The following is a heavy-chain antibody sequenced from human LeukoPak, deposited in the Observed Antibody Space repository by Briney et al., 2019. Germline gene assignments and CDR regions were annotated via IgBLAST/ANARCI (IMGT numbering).Heavy chain of an antibody. CDR3: AKRSDNWNDYYFDY. V-gene: IGHV3-48*01. J-gene: IGHJ4*02. CDR1: GFNFNDYG. D-gene: IGHD1-1*01. CDR2: ISSTSTTI. Sequence: GGSLRLSCAASGFNFNDYGINWVRQAPGKGLEWVSHISSTSTTIYYADSVKGRFTISRDNSKNTLYLQMNSLRAEDTAVYYCAKRSDNWNDYYFDYWGQGTLVTVSS.